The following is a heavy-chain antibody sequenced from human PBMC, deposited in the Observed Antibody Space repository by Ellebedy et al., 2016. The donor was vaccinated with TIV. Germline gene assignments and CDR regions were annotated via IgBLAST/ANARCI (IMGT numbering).Heavy chain of an antibody. CDR3: ARDWSYGDYHSPTHAFEI. J-gene: IGHJ3*02. CDR2: INQDGSEK. D-gene: IGHD4-17*01. CDR1: GFTFRSYW. Sequence: GGSLRLSCAASGFTFRSYWMSWVRQAPGKGLEWVGNINQDGSEKYYVDSVKGRFTISRDNAKNSLYLQMNSLRAEEMAVYYCARDWSYGDYHSPTHAFEIWGQGKMVTVSS. V-gene: IGHV3-7*01.